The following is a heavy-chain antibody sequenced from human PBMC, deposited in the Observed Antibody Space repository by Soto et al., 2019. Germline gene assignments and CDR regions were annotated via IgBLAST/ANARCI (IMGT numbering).Heavy chain of an antibody. J-gene: IGHJ4*02. V-gene: IGHV4-34*01. Sequence: SETLSLTCAVYGGSFSGYYWSWIRQPPGKGLEWIGEINHSGSTNYNPSLKSRVTISVDTSKNQFSLKLSSVTAADTAVYYCARGTMVRGVRFSYWGQGTLVTVSS. D-gene: IGHD3-10*01. CDR3: ARGTMVRGVRFSY. CDR1: GGSFSGYY. CDR2: INHSGST.